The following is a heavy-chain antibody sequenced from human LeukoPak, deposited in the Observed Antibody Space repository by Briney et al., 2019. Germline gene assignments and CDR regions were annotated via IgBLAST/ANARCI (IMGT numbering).Heavy chain of an antibody. D-gene: IGHD3-3*01. CDR1: GFTFSSYG. V-gene: IGHV3-30*02. J-gene: IGHJ6*03. CDR3: AKVAEYYDFWSGYYLGSTYYYYYTDV. Sequence: PGGSLRLSCAASGFTFSSYGMHWVRQAPGKGLEWVAFIRYDGSNKYYADSVKGRFTISRDNSKNTLYLQMNSLRAEDTAVYYCAKVAEYYDFWSGYYLGSTYYYYYTDVWGKGTTVTVSS. CDR2: IRYDGSNK.